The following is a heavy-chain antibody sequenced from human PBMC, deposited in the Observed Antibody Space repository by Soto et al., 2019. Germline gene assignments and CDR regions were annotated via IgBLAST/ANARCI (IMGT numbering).Heavy chain of an antibody. V-gene: IGHV4-31*03. J-gene: IGHJ4*02. CDR2: IYYSGTT. CDR1: GGSISSEGYY. CDR3: ARGRGYSYGPYYFDY. Sequence: SETLSLTCTVSGGSISSEGYYWSWFRQLPGKGLEWIGDIYYSGTTYHNPSLRSRLTISGDASKNQFSLKLSSVTDADTALYYCARGRGYSYGPYYFDYWGQGTLVNVSS. D-gene: IGHD5-18*01.